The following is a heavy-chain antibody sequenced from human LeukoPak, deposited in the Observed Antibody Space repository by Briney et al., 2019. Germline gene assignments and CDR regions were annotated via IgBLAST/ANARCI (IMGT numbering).Heavy chain of an antibody. V-gene: IGHV4-39*01. J-gene: IGHJ4*02. D-gene: IGHD6-13*01. CDR1: GFTFSSYA. Sequence: GSLRLSCAASGFTFSSYAMSWVRQPPGKGLEWIGSISYSGSPYYNPSLKSRVTISVDTSKNQFSLKMNSVTAADTAVFYCARHGGYSSSALFDYWGQGILVTVSS. CDR2: ISYSGSP. CDR3: ARHGGYSSSALFDY.